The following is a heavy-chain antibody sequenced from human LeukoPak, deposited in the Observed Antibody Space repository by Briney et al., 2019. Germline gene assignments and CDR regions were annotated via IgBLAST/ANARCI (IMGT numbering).Heavy chain of an antibody. Sequence: PGGSLRLSCAASGFTFSSYSMNWVRQAPGKGLEWVSSISSSSSYIYYADSVKGRFTISRDNAKNSLYLQMNSLRAEDTAVYYCAREPNARIAAAGTDAFDIWGQGTMVTVSS. CDR1: GFTFSSYS. V-gene: IGHV3-21*01. CDR2: ISSSSSYI. J-gene: IGHJ3*02. D-gene: IGHD6-13*01. CDR3: AREPNARIAAAGTDAFDI.